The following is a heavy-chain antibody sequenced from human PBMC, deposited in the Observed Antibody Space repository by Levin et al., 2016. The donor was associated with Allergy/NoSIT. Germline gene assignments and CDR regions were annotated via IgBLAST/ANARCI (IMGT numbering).Heavy chain of an antibody. V-gene: IGHV5-51*01. Sequence: GGSLRLSCKGSGYSFTSYWIGWVRQMPGKGLEWMGIIYPGDSDTRYSPSFQGQVTISADKSISTAYLQWSSLKASDTAMYYCARSGVMVIDYYGMDVWGQGTTVTVSS. D-gene: IGHD3-16*01. CDR3: ARSGVMVIDYYGMDV. CDR2: IYPGDSDT. J-gene: IGHJ6*02. CDR1: GYSFTSYW.